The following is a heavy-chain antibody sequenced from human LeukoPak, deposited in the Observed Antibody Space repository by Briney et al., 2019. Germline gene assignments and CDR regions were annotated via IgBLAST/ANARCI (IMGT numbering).Heavy chain of an antibody. J-gene: IGHJ4*02. CDR1: GFTFSSYS. V-gene: IGHV3-21*01. D-gene: IGHD6-19*01. CDR3: VRASRGWYYFDY. CDR2: ISSSSSYI. Sequence: GGSLRLSCAASGFTFSSYSMNWVRQAPGKGLEWVSSISSSSSYIYYADSVKGRFTISRDNAKNSLYLQMNSLRAEDTAVYYCVRASRGWYYFDYWGQGTLVTVSS.